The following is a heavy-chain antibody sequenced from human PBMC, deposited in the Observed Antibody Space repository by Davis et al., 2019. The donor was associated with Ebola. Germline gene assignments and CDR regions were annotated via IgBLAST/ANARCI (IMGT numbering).Heavy chain of an antibody. V-gene: IGHV5-51*01. CDR2: IYPGDSDT. CDR3: ARRTDYGDFYFDY. CDR1: GYSFTNYW. Sequence: KVSCKGSGYSFTNYWIAWVRQMPGKDLEWMGIIYPGDSDTRYSPSFQGQVTISVDQSVSTAYLQWSSLKASDTAMYYCARRTDYGDFYFDYWGQGTLVTVSS. J-gene: IGHJ4*02. D-gene: IGHD4-17*01.